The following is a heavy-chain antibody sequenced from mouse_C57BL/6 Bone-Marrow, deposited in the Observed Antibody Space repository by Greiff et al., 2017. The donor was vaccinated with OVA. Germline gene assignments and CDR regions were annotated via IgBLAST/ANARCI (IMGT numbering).Heavy chain of an antibody. V-gene: IGHV1-63*01. J-gene: IGHJ2*01. D-gene: IGHD2-4*01. CDR1: GYTFTNYW. CDR2: IYPGGGYT. Sequence: VKLQESGAELVRPGTSVKMSCKASGYTFTNYWLGWAKQRPGHGLEWIGDIYPGGGYTNYNEKFKGKATLTADKSSSTAYMQFSSLTSEDSAIYYCARGRRLRSFDYWGQGTTLTVSS. CDR3: ARGRRLRSFDY.